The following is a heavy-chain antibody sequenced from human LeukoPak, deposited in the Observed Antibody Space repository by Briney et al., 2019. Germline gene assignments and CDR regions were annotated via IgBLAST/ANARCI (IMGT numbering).Heavy chain of an antibody. J-gene: IGHJ4*02. V-gene: IGHV3-33*01. D-gene: IGHD2-2*01. CDR3: ARDTRGYCSSTSCSYFDY. CDR2: XXXDGSNK. Sequence: WXXXAXXXGLEGVXXXXXDGSNKYYADSVKGRFTISRDNSKNTLYLQMNSLRAEDTAVYYCARDTRGYCSSTSCSYFDYWGQGTLVTVSS.